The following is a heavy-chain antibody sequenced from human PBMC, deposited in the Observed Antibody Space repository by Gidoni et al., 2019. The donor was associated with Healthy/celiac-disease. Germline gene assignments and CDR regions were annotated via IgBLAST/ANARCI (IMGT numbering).Heavy chain of an antibody. CDR2: IYTSGST. Sequence: QVQLQESGPGLVKPSQTLSLPCTVSGGSISSGSYFWSWIRQPAGKGLEWIGRIYTSGSTNYNPSLKSRVTISVDTSKNQFSLKLSSVTAADTAVYYCARDSSSWYPYFDYWGQGTLVTVSS. J-gene: IGHJ4*02. V-gene: IGHV4-61*02. D-gene: IGHD6-13*01. CDR3: ARDSSSWYPYFDY. CDR1: GGSISSGSYF.